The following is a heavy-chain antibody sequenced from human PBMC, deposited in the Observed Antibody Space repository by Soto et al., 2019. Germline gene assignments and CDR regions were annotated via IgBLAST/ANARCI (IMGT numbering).Heavy chain of an antibody. D-gene: IGHD5-18*01. CDR3: ARVSIDSYGVWYYYYGMDV. Sequence: PSETLSLTCTVSGGSVSSGSYYWSWIRQPPGKGLEWIGYIYYSGSTNYNPSLKSRVTISVDTSKNQFSLKLSSVTAADTAVYYCARVSIDSYGVWYYYYGMDVWGQGTTVTVSS. CDR1: GGSVSSGSYY. V-gene: IGHV4-61*01. CDR2: IYYSGST. J-gene: IGHJ6*02.